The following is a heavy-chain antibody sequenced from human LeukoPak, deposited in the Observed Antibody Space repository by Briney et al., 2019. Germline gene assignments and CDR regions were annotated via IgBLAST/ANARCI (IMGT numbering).Heavy chain of an antibody. CDR1: GYTFTSYY. V-gene: IGHV1-46*01. CDR3: ATDRLRYFDWLATKDAFDI. CDR2: INPSGGST. J-gene: IGHJ3*02. Sequence: ASVKVSCKASGYTFTSYYMHWVRQAPGQGLEWMGIINPSGGSTSYAQKFQGRVTMTRDTSTSTVYMELSSLRSEDTAVYYCATDRLRYFDWLATKDAFDIWGQGTMVTVSS. D-gene: IGHD3-9*01.